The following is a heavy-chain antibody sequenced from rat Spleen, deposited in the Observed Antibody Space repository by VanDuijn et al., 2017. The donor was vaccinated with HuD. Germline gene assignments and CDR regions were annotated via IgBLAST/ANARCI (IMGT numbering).Heavy chain of an antibody. J-gene: IGHJ3*01. D-gene: IGHD1-6*01. Sequence: EVQLVESDGGLVQPGRSLKLSCAASGFTFSDYYMAWVRQAPTKGLEWVATISYDGSSTYYRDSVKGRFTISRDNAKSTLYLQMDSLRSEDTATYYCARHSDVYYGLLLRGWFAYWGQGTLVTVSS. CDR2: ISYDGSST. V-gene: IGHV5-29*01. CDR1: GFTFSDYY. CDR3: ARHSDVYYGLLLRGWFAY.